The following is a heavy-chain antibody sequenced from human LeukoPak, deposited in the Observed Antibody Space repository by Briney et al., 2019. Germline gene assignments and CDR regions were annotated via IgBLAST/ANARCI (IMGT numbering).Heavy chain of an antibody. D-gene: IGHD6-19*01. V-gene: IGHV4-39*01. J-gene: IGHJ4*02. CDR3: ARRGSGWYYFDY. CDR2: IYYSGST. Sequence: SETLSLTCTVSGGSISSSSYYWGWIRQPPGKGLERIGSIYYSGSTYYNPSLKSRVTISVDTSKNQFSLKLSSVTAADTAVYYCARRGSGWYYFDYWGQGTLVTVSS. CDR1: GGSISSSSYY.